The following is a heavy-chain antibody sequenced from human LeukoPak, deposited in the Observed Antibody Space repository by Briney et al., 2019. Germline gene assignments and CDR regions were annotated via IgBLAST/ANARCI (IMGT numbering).Heavy chain of an antibody. CDR3: AKADGSGSYAGDFDY. V-gene: IGHV3-9*01. Sequence: GGSLRLSCAASGFAFDDYAMHWVRQAPGKGLEWVSGISWNSGSIGYADSVKGRFTISRDNAKNSLYLQVNSLRAEDTALYYCAKADGSGSYAGDFDYWGQGTLVTVSS. CDR2: ISWNSGSI. CDR1: GFAFDDYA. D-gene: IGHD3-10*01. J-gene: IGHJ4*02.